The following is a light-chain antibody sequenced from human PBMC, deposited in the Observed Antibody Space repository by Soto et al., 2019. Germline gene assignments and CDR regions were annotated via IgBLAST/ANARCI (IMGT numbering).Light chain of an antibody. Sequence: DIQMTESPSTVCAYVGDSVTISCRASQSITTWLAWYQQRPGKAPKLLTHAASTLQSGVPSRFSGSGAGTDFTLTSSSLQPEDFGTYYCQQADSFPLTFGGGTKVDIK. CDR1: QSITTW. V-gene: IGKV1-12*01. CDR3: QQADSFPLT. J-gene: IGKJ4*01. CDR2: AAS.